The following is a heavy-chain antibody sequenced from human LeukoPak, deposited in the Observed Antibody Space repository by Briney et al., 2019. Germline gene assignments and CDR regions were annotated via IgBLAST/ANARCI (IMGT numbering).Heavy chain of an antibody. D-gene: IGHD1-26*01. CDR3: ARGLGEEWEPGKGSYYYYYGMDV. J-gene: IGHJ6*02. Sequence: ASVTVSCKASGGTFSSYTISWVRQAPGQGLEWMGRIIPILGIANYAQKFQGRVTITADKSTSTACMELSSLRSEDTAVYYCARGLGEEWEPGKGSYYYYYGMDVWGQGTTVTVSS. CDR2: IIPILGIA. V-gene: IGHV1-69*02. CDR1: GGTFSSYT.